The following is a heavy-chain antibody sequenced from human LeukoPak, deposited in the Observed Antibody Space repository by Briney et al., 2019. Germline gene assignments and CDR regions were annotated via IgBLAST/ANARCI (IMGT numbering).Heavy chain of an antibody. J-gene: IGHJ4*02. CDR3: ARKSSHFDSSGYFDY. D-gene: IGHD3-22*01. Sequence: GGSLRLSCEAPGFTFSNVWMSWVRQAPGKGLEWVSDLGGNSGYTYYADSVKGRFTVSRDNSKNTLSLQMNSLRAEDTAVYYCARKSSHFDSSGYFDYWGQGTLLTVSS. V-gene: IGHV3-23*01. CDR2: LGGNSGYT. CDR1: GFTFSNVW.